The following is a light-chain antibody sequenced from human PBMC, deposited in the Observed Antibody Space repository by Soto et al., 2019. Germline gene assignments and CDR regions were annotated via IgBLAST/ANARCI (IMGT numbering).Light chain of an antibody. V-gene: IGKV3-11*01. CDR3: HQRQSWPRT. CDR1: QSVGTY. CDR2: GAS. Sequence: DIVLAQFPGGLCFPPGERATPSWRASQSVGTYLAWYQQKPGLAPSLLIYGASNRATGIPARFSGSGSGTDFTLTISSLEPEDFAVYYCHQRQSWPRTFGQGTKVDIK. J-gene: IGKJ1*01.